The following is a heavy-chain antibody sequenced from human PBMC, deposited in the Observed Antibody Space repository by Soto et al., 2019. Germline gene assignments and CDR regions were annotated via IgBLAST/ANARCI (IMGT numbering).Heavy chain of an antibody. J-gene: IGHJ4*02. CDR2: ISHSGST. V-gene: IGHV4-34*01. D-gene: IGHD6-6*01. CDR3: ARGLAGGYSSSSVLLYFDY. CDR1: GGSFSGYY. Sequence: PSETLSLTCAVYGGSFSGYYWSWIRQPPGKGLEWIGEISHSGSTNYNPSLKSRVTISVDTSTNQFSLKLSSVTAADTAVYYCARGLAGGYSSSSVLLYFDYWGQGTLVTVSS.